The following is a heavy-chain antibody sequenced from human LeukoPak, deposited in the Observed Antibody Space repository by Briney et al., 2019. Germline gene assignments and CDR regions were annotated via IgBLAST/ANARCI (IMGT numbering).Heavy chain of an antibody. CDR1: EDTFTNYI. D-gene: IGHD5-12*01. V-gene: IGHV1-46*01. Sequence: ASVKVSCKASEDTFTNYIIHWVRQAPGQGLEWMGIINPSGGSTTYAQKFQGRVTMTRDTSTSTVYMVLSNLRSEDTAVYYCARDAGYSGYDAMYYFDYWGQGTLVTVSS. CDR3: ARDAGYSGYDAMYYFDY. CDR2: INPSGGST. J-gene: IGHJ4*02.